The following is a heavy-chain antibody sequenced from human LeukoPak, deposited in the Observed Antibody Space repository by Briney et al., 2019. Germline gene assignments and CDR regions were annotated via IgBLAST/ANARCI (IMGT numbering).Heavy chain of an antibody. CDR2: IRYDGSIE. J-gene: IGHJ4*02. V-gene: IGHV3-30*02. CDR1: GFTFSSYG. CDR3: ALRGVNTFGF. D-gene: IGHD3-10*01. Sequence: GGSLRLSCAASGFTFSSYGMHWVRQAPGKGLQWVTFIRYDGSIEYYADSVKGRFTISRDNSKNTLYLQMNSLRPEDTAVYYLALRGVNTFGFWGQGTLVTVSS.